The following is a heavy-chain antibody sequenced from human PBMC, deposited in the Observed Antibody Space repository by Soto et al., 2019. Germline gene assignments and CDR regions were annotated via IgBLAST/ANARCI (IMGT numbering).Heavy chain of an antibody. V-gene: IGHV1-46*01. Sequence: ASVKVSCKTSGYTFTNYYMHWVRQAPGQGLERMGIIKCSGGETTYAQKFLGSVTMTRDTSTSTAYMELSSLRSEDTAVYYCATPKLGCGGDCYSVLDYDAFDIWGQGTMVTVSS. CDR2: IKCSGGET. J-gene: IGHJ3*02. D-gene: IGHD2-21*02. CDR3: ATPKLGCGGDCYSVLDYDAFDI. CDR1: GYTFTNYY.